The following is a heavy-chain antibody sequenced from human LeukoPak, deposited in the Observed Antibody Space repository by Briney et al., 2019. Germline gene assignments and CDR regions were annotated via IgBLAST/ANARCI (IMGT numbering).Heavy chain of an antibody. J-gene: IGHJ4*02. Sequence: TPSETLSLTCAVYGGSFSGYYWSWIRQPPGKGLEWTGEINHSGSTNYNPSLKSRVTISVDTSKNQFPLKLSSVTAADTAVYYCARAGRDSSSDYWGQGTLVTVSS. CDR3: ARAGRDSSSDY. CDR1: GGSFSGYY. CDR2: INHSGST. V-gene: IGHV4-34*01. D-gene: IGHD6-6*01.